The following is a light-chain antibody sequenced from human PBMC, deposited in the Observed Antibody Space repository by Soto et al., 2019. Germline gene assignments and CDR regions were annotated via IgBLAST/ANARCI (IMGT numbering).Light chain of an antibody. V-gene: IGKV4-1*01. CDR1: QSILYSSNNKNS. Sequence: DIVMTQSPDSLAVSLGERATINCKSSQSILYSSNNKNSLAWFQQQPGQPPKLLIYWASTRESGVPGRFSGSGSGTYFSISISSLQAEDVAVYYCQEYYSSFVTFGQGTRLEI. J-gene: IGKJ5*01. CDR3: QEYYSSFVT. CDR2: WAS.